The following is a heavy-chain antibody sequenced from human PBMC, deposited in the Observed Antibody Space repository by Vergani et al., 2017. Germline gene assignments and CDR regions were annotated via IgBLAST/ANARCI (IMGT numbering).Heavy chain of an antibody. CDR3: AKGKLGAVAGPDAFDI. CDR2: ISWNSGSI. Sequence: EVQLVESGGGLVQPGRSLRLSCAASGFTFDDYAMHWVRQAPGKGLEWVSGISWNSGSIGYADSVKGRFPISRDNAKNSLYLQMNSLRAEDTALYYCAKGKLGAVAGPDAFDIWGQGTMVTVSS. V-gene: IGHV3-9*01. D-gene: IGHD6-19*01. J-gene: IGHJ3*02. CDR1: GFTFDDYA.